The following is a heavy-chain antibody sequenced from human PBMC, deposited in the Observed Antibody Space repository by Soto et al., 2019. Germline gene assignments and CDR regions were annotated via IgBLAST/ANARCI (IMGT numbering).Heavy chain of an antibody. D-gene: IGHD6-13*01. Sequence: QVQLQESGPGLVKPSETLSLTCTVSGASISDYYWSWIRQPAGKGLECIGRIYASGNTNYNPSLKSRVTMSVDTSKNQFSLTLNSVTAADTAVYYCARESRSALGTAEHWGRGTLVTVSS. V-gene: IGHV4-4*07. CDR3: ARESRSALGTAEH. J-gene: IGHJ4*02. CDR1: GASISDYY. CDR2: IYASGNT.